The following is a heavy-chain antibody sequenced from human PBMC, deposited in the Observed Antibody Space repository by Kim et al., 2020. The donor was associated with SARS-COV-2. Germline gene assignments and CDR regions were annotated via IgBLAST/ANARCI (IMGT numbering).Heavy chain of an antibody. Sequence: ADSVTGRFTISRDNAKNSLYLQMNSLRAEDTAVYYCARDLDGYNSYYFDYWGQGTLVTVSS. J-gene: IGHJ4*02. V-gene: IGHV3-21*01. D-gene: IGHD5-12*01. CDR3: ARDLDGYNSYYFDY.